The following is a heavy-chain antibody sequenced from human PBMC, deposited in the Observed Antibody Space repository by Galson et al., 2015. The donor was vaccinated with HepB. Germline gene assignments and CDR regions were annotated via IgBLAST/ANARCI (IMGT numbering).Heavy chain of an antibody. Sequence: SLRLSCAASGFTFSSYGMHWVRQAPGKGLEWVAVIWYDGSNKYYADSVKGRFTISRDNSKNTLYLQMNSLRAEDTAVYYCAKGTGGATTEGRYYYYGMDVWGQGTTVTVSS. CDR1: GFTFSSYG. D-gene: IGHD1-26*01. CDR3: AKGTGGATTEGRYYYYGMDV. CDR2: IWYDGSNK. J-gene: IGHJ6*02. V-gene: IGHV3-33*06.